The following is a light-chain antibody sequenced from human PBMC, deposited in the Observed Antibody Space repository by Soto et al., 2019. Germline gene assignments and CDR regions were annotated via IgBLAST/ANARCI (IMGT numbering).Light chain of an antibody. J-gene: IGLJ2*01. CDR2: DVS. V-gene: IGLV2-14*01. Sequence: QSALTQPASVSGSPGQSITISCTGTSSDVGGYNYVSWYQQHPGKAPKLMIYDVSNRPSGVSKRFSGSKSGNTASLTISGLQAEDVADYYCSSYTSSSTLVVFGGGTKLTVL. CDR1: SSDVGGYNY. CDR3: SSYTSSSTLVV.